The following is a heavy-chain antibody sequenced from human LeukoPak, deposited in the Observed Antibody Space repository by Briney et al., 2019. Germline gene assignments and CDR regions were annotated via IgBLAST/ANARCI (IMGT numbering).Heavy chain of an antibody. Sequence: GGSLSLSCAASGYTYSSYSKNWAPGARGKGLVGISYMSSSGSTMYYADSVKGRFTISRDNAKNSLYLQMNSLRAEDTAVYYCARDLGFSYWGQGTLVTVSS. J-gene: IGHJ4*02. CDR2: MSSSGSTM. CDR3: ARDLGFSY. V-gene: IGHV3-48*01. CDR1: GYTYSSYS.